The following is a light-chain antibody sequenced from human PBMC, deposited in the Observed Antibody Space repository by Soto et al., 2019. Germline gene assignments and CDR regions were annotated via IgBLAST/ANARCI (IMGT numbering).Light chain of an antibody. Sequence: QLVLTQSPSASASLGASVKLTCTLSSSHSSYAIAWHQQRPEKGPRYLMKLNSDGSHSKGDGIPDRFSGSSSGAERYLTISSLQSEDEADYYCQTWGTGIQVFGGGTKLTVL. CDR3: QTWGTGIQV. V-gene: IGLV4-69*01. CDR2: LNSDGSH. CDR1: SSHSSYA. J-gene: IGLJ2*01.